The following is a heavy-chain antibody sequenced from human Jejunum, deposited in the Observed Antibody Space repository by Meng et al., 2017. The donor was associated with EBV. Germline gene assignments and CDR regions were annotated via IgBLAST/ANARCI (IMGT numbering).Heavy chain of an antibody. D-gene: IGHD2-15*01. CDR3: TILSHCDGGICYSYDY. V-gene: IGHV1-18*01. J-gene: IGHJ4*02. CDR2: ISAYNGNT. Sequence: VRRVQSGAGLKEPGASVQVSCKASGYTFTNYGVSWVRQAPGQGLEWMGWISAYNGNTDYAQKLQGRVTMTTDTPTSTAYMELRSLRSDDTAVYYCTILSHCDGGICYSYDYWGQGTLVTVSS. CDR1: GYTFTNYG.